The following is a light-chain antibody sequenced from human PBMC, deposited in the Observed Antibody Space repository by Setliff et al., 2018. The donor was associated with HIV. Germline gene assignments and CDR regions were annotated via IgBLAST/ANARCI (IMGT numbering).Light chain of an antibody. CDR1: SGDVGRYNL. Sequence: QSALTQPASVSGSPGQLITISCTGTSGDVGRYNLVSWYQQQPGKPPRLMIYQATRRPSGVSNRFSGSKSGNVASLTISGLQAEDEADYYCCSNTGRNTSGFGAGTRSPA. V-gene: IGLV2-23*01. J-gene: IGLJ1*01. CDR3: CSNTGRNTSG. CDR2: QAT.